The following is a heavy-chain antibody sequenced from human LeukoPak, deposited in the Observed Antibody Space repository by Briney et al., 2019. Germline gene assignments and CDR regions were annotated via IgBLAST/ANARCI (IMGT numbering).Heavy chain of an antibody. D-gene: IGHD3-16*01. J-gene: IGHJ5*02. CDR1: GYTFTSYD. CDR3: SRDKFYVWFDP. Sequence: ASVKVSCKASGYTFTSYDINWVRQATGQGLEWMGWMNPNSGNTGYAQKFQGRVTMTRNTSISTAYMELNSLKTEDTAVYYCSRDKFYVWFDPWGQGTLVTVSS. V-gene: IGHV1-8*01. CDR2: MNPNSGNT.